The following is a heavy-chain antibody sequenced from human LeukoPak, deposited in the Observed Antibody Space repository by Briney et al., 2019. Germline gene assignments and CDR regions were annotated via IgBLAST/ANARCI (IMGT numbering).Heavy chain of an antibody. Sequence: GGSLRLSCAASGFSFSGHWMHWVRHAPGKGLEWVAVISHDGSNIHYGDSVKGRFTISRDNSKNTVYLQMNSLRAEDTAIYYCAKDPYRVVVATGNYLDPWGQGTLVTVSS. V-gene: IGHV3-30*18. CDR1: GFSFSGHW. CDR2: ISHDGSNI. J-gene: IGHJ5*02. CDR3: AKDPYRVVVATGNYLDP. D-gene: IGHD2-15*01.